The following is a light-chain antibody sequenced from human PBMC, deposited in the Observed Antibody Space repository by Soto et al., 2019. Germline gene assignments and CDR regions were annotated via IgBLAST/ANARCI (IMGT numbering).Light chain of an antibody. CDR1: SSNIGTSS. CDR2: TTN. V-gene: IGLV1-44*01. J-gene: IGLJ1*01. Sequence: QSVLTQPHSASGTPGQRVTISCSGSSSNIGTSSVHWFQQLPGTAPKLLISTTNQRPSGVPERFSGSKSGTSASLATSGLQSEDEADYYCAAWDDSLNAYVFATGTKATVL. CDR3: AAWDDSLNAYV.